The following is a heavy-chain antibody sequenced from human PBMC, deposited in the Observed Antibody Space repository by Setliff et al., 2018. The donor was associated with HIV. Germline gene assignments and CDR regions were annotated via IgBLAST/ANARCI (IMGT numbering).Heavy chain of an antibody. V-gene: IGHV1-46*01. D-gene: IGHD6-6*01. CDR3: ERDPAPSSSASYFQH. Sequence: ASVKVSCKASGYTFTSYYMHWVRQAPGQGLEWMGIINPSTGITTYAQKFQGRVTMTRDTSTSTVYMELSSLRSEATAVYYCERDPAPSSSASYFQHWGQGTPGTVSS. CDR1: GYTFTSYY. J-gene: IGHJ1*01. CDR2: INPSTGIT.